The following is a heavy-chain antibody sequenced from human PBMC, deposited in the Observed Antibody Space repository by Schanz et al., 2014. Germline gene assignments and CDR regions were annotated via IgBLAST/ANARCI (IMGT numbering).Heavy chain of an antibody. CDR1: GFTFSAHA. CDR3: ARGRSLGWCDY. Sequence: EVLLVDSGGGLVQPGGSLRLSCGASGFTFSAHAMSWVRQAPGKGPEWVSSISRSSSSIYYADSVKGRFTISRDNAKNSLYLQMHSLRAEDTAVYYCARGRSLGWCDYWGQGTLVTVSS. CDR2: ISRSSSSI. V-gene: IGHV3-21*02. J-gene: IGHJ4*02. D-gene: IGHD2-21*01.